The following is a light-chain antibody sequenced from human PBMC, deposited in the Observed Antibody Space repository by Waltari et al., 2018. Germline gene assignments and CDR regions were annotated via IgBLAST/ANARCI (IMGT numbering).Light chain of an antibody. J-gene: IGKJ1*01. CDR2: KAS. CDR3: QQYDKYWT. V-gene: IGKV1-5*03. CDR1: HSITNW. Sequence: TRRASHSITNWLSCYQQKTRKAPKLLIYKASNLESGVQSRFSGSGSGTEFTLTISSLQPDDFATYYCQQYDKYWTFGQGTKVEIK.